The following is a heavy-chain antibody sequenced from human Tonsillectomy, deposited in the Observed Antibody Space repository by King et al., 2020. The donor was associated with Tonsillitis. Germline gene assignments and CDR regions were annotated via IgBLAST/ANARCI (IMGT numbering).Heavy chain of an antibody. D-gene: IGHD3-3*02. V-gene: IGHV4-59*01. CDR1: NGSISNYY. CDR2: IYSTGTA. J-gene: IGHJ3*02. CDR3: AREHISHDAFDI. Sequence: VQLQESGPGLVKPSETLSLTCTVSNGSISNYYWSWIRQPPGKGLEWIAYIYSTGTANYNPSLQSRVTLSIDTSKNQFSMKLSSVTAADTAVYYCAREHISHDAFDIWAKGQWSPSLQ.